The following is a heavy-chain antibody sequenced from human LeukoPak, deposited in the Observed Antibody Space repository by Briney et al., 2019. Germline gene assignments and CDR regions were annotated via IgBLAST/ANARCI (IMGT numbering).Heavy chain of an antibody. D-gene: IGHD3-10*01. CDR2: IYPGDSDI. Sequence: GESLETSLKGSGYNFTSYWIGLVRPMSGKGLGWVGIIYPGDSDIRYSPSFQGQVTISADQSISTAYLQWSSLKASDTAMYYCARHYGPPARDVYYYYYYMDVWGKGTTVTVSS. J-gene: IGHJ6*03. V-gene: IGHV5-51*01. CDR3: ARHYGPPARDVYYYYYYMDV. CDR1: GYNFTSYW.